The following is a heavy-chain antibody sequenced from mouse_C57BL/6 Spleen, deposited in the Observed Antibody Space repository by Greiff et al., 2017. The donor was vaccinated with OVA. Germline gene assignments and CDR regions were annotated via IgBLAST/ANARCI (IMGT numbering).Heavy chain of an antibody. D-gene: IGHD4-1*01. CDR3: ARERLGQTWFAY. Sequence: EVMLVESGGGLVKPGGSLKLSCAASGFTFSDYGMHWVRQAPEKGLEWVAYISSGSSTIYYADTVKVRFTISRDKAKNTLFLQMTSLRSEDTAMYYCARERLGQTWFAYWGQGTLVTVSA. J-gene: IGHJ3*01. CDR1: GFTFSDYG. CDR2: ISSGSSTI. V-gene: IGHV5-17*01.